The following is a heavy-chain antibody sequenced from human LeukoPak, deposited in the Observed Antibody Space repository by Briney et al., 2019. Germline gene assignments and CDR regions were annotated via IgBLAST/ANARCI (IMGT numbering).Heavy chain of an antibody. D-gene: IGHD4-17*01. J-gene: IGHJ4*02. Sequence: PSLTLSLTCTVSGGSISSGGYWWSWIRQPAGRGLEWIGRIYTSGSTNYNPSLKSRVIISVDTSKNQFSLKVNSVTAADTAVYYCARSHGDYDFDYWGQGTLVTVSS. CDR2: IYTSGST. CDR3: ARSHGDYDFDY. CDR1: GGSISSGGYW. V-gene: IGHV4-61*02.